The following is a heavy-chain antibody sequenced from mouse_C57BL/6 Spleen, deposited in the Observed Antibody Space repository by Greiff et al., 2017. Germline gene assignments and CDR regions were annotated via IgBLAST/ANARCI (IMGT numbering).Heavy chain of an antibody. Sequence: QVQLQQPGTELVKPGASVKLSCKASGYTFPSYWMHWVKQRPGQGLEWIGNINPSNGGTTYNEKFKSKATLTVHTSSSTAYMQLSSLTSEDSAVYYCARYGGNYDAMDYWGQGTSVTGSS. CDR3: ARYGGNYDAMDY. CDR1: GYTFPSYW. V-gene: IGHV1-53*01. D-gene: IGHD1-1*02. J-gene: IGHJ4*01. CDR2: INPSNGGT.